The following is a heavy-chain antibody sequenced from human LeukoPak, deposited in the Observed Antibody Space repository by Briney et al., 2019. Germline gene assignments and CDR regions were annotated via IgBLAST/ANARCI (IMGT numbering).Heavy chain of an antibody. V-gene: IGHV1-69*13. CDR1: GGTFSSYA. Sequence: ASVKVSCKASGGTFSSYAISWVRQAPGQGLEWMGGIIPIFGTAKYAQKFQGRVTITADESTSTAYMELRSLRSDDTAVYYCARDCSSTSCYPWGQGTLVTVSS. CDR2: IIPIFGTA. CDR3: ARDCSSTSCYP. D-gene: IGHD2-2*01. J-gene: IGHJ5*02.